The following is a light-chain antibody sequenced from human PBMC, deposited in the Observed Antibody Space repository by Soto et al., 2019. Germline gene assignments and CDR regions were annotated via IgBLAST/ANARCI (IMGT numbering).Light chain of an antibody. V-gene: IGKV1-9*01. Sequence: DIQLTQSPSFLSASVGDRVTITCRASKGISSYLAWYQQKPGKAPKLLIYAASTLQSVVPSRFSGSGSGTEFTLTISSLQPEDFATYYCQQLNSYPFLTFGGGTKVEIK. J-gene: IGKJ4*01. CDR1: KGISSY. CDR3: QQLNSYPFLT. CDR2: AAS.